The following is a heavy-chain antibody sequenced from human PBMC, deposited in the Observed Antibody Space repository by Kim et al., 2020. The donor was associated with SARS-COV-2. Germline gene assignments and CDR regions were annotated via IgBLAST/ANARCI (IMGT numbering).Heavy chain of an antibody. J-gene: IGHJ6*01. Sequence: GGSLRLSCTASGFVFSSYDFHWVRQTTGGGLEWLSAIGTPGDTYYSGSVKGRFTISRDNAKNSLFLQMNNLRAGDTAVYYCARATCDSYGYYYHYGMDV. CDR1: GFVFSSYD. CDR3: ARATCDSYGYYYHYGMDV. V-gene: IGHV3-13*01. D-gene: IGHD5-18*01. CDR2: IGTPGDT.